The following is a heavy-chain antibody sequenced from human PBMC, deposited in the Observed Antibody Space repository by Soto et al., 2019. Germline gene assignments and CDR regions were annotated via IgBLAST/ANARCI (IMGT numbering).Heavy chain of an antibody. CDR2: ISGSGGST. CDR1: GFTFSSYA. CDR3: ANDSVHSPLPTCFDS. D-gene: IGHD1-1*01. V-gene: IGHV3-23*01. J-gene: IGHJ4*02. Sequence: GGSLRLSCAASGFTFSSYAMSWVRQAPGKGLEWVSAISGSGGSTYYADSVKGRFTISRDNSKNTRYLQMNSLRAEDTAVYYCANDSVHSPLPTCFDSWVQGTLVTVP.